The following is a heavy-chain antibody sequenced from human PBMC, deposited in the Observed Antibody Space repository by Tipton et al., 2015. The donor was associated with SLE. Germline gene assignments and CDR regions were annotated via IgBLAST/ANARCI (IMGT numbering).Heavy chain of an antibody. CDR2: ISWDSVNI. D-gene: IGHD3-10*01. Sequence: RSLRLSCAASGFTFSTYAIHWVRQAPGKGLEWVSGISWDSVNIGYADSVKGRFTISRDTAKQSLYLHMSSLRVEDTALYFCARDTASGAAFITDWGQGTLVTVSS. CDR1: GFTFSTYA. V-gene: IGHV3-9*01. J-gene: IGHJ4*02. CDR3: ARDTASGAAFITD.